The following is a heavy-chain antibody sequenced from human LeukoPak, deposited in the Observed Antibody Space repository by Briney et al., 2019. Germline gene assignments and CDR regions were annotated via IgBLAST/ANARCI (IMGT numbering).Heavy chain of an antibody. CDR2: IYTTGNT. D-gene: IGHD2-15*01. V-gene: IGHV4-39*07. CDR3: ARGFPYCSGGSCYYYYMDV. J-gene: IGHJ6*03. Sequence: SETLSLTCTVSGGSISSSSYYWGWIRQPPGKGLEWIGRIYTTGNTNYNPSLKSRVTMSVDTSKNQFSLKLRSVTAADTAVYYCARGFPYCSGGSCYYYYMDVWGKGTTVTISS. CDR1: GGSISSSSYY.